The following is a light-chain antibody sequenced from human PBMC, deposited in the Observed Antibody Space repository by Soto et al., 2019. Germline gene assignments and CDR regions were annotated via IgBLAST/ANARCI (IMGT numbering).Light chain of an antibody. V-gene: IGKV3-15*01. Sequence: ELVLTQSPATLSVSPGERATLSCRASQGVGSTLAWYQQEPGQAPRLLIYDASTRATGIPARFSGDGSGTEFTLTISSLQSDDFAVSYCQHYKTWPLTFGGGTRVEI. CDR1: QGVGST. J-gene: IGKJ4*01. CDR2: DAS. CDR3: QHYKTWPLT.